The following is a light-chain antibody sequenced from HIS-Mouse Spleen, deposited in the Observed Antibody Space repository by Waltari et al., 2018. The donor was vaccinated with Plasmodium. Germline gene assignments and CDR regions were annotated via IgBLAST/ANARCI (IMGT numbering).Light chain of an antibody. J-gene: IGLJ3*02. V-gene: IGLV3-10*01. CDR2: EDS. CDR3: YSTDSSGNHRV. Sequence: SYELTQPPSVSVSPGQTARIPCSGDALPKKYAYWYQQKSGQAPVLVIYEDSKRPSGIPERFSGSSSGTMATLTISGAQVEDEADYYCYSTDSSGNHRVFGGATKLTVL. CDR1: ALPKKY.